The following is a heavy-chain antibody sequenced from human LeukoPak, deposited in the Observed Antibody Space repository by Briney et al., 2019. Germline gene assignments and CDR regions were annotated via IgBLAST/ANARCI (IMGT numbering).Heavy chain of an antibody. Sequence: SETLSLTCTVSGGSISSSSYYWGWIRQPPGKGLEWMGSIYYSGSTYYNPSLKSRVTISVDASKNQFSLKLSSVTAADTAVYYCARPGGRYCSSTSCSRVEYYFDYWGQGTLVTVSS. V-gene: IGHV4-39*01. D-gene: IGHD2-2*01. CDR1: GGSISSSSYY. CDR3: ARPGGRYCSSTSCSRVEYYFDY. CDR2: IYYSGST. J-gene: IGHJ4*02.